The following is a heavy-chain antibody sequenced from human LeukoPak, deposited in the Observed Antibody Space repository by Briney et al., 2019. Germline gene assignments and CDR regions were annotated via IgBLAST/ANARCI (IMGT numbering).Heavy chain of an antibody. CDR1: GFPFSSYE. CDR3: ATTSIAAAVPGCFDY. V-gene: IGHV3-48*03. D-gene: IGHD6-13*01. J-gene: IGHJ4*02. CDR2: IGSSGKTI. Sequence: GGSLRLSCAASGFPFSSYEMNWVRQAPGKGLEWVSYIGSSGKTIYYADSTKGRFTVSRDNAKNSLYLQMNSLRAEDTAVYYCATTSIAAAVPGCFDYWGQGTLVTVFS.